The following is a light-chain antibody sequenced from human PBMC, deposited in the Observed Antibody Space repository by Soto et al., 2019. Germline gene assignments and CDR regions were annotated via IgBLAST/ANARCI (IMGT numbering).Light chain of an antibody. Sequence: EIVMTQSPATLSVSPGERATLSCRASQSVSSNLAWYQQNPGQAPSLLIYSASTRATGIPARFSGSGSGTEFTLTISSLQFEDFAVYYCQQYNSWPPKWTFGQGTKVEIK. J-gene: IGKJ1*01. CDR2: SAS. CDR3: QQYNSWPPKWT. CDR1: QSVSSN. V-gene: IGKV3-15*01.